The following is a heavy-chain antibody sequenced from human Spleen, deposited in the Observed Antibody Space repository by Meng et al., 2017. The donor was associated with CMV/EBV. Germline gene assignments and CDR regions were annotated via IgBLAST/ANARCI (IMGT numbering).Heavy chain of an antibody. CDR3: ARAYGDYSSYWFDP. Sequence: SGGATSSGGYCWSWSRQHPGKGLGWIGYIYYSGSTYYTPSLKSLVTISVDSSKNQFSLKLSSVTAADTAVYYCARAYGDYSSYWFDPWGQGTLVTVSS. D-gene: IGHD4-17*01. CDR1: GGATSSGGYC. J-gene: IGHJ5*02. V-gene: IGHV4-31*01. CDR2: IYYSGST.